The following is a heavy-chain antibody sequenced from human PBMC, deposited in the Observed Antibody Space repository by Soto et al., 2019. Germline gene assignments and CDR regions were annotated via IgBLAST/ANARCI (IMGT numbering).Heavy chain of an antibody. V-gene: IGHV4-39*01. Sequence: PSETLSLTCTVSGGSISSSSYYWGWIRQPPGKGLEWIGSIYYSGSTYYNPSLKSRVTISVDTSKNQFSLKLSSVTAADTAVYYCARRRRYCSGGSCYYDAFDIWGQGTTVTVSS. D-gene: IGHD2-15*01. J-gene: IGHJ3*02. CDR3: ARRRRYCSGGSCYYDAFDI. CDR1: GGSISSSSYY. CDR2: IYYSGST.